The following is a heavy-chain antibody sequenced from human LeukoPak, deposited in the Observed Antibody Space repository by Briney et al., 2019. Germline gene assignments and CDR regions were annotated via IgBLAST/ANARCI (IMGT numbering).Heavy chain of an antibody. CDR1: GFTFSRNS. CDR3: ARVSSGYYHFDY. V-gene: IGHV3-74*01. J-gene: IGHJ4*02. D-gene: IGHD3-22*01. CDR2: INSDGSGT. Sequence: GGSLRLSCAASGFTFSRNSMHWVRQAPGKGLVWVSRINSDGSGTSYADSVKGRFTTSRDNAKNTLYLQMNSLRAEDTAVYYCARVSSGYYHFDYWGQGTLVTVSS.